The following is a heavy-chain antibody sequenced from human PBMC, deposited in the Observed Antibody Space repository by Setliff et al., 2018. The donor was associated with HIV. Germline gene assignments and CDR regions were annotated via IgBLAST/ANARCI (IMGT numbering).Heavy chain of an antibody. CDR1: GGSINNYY. CDR3: ARHRPTGTDHWYFDL. J-gene: IGHJ2*01. V-gene: IGHV4-4*09. D-gene: IGHD2-21*02. Sequence: LSLTCAVSGGSINNYYWSWIRQPPGKGLEWIGYIYSSRRANYNPSLKSRVTISVDTSKNQFSLRLTSVTAADTAVYYCARHRPTGTDHWYFDLWGRGTLVTVSS. CDR2: IYSSRRA.